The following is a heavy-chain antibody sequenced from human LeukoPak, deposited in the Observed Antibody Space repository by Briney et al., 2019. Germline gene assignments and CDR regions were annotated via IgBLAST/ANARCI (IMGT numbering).Heavy chain of an antibody. CDR2: IYSGGST. CDR1: GFTVSSNY. J-gene: IGHJ4*02. V-gene: IGHV3-53*01. D-gene: IGHD6-19*01. Sequence: PGGSLRLSCAASGFTVSSNYMSWVRQAPGKGLEWVSVIYSGGSTYYADSVKGRFTISRDNSKNTLYLQMNSLRAEDTAVYYCAREDSSGWYGGPVDYWGQGTLVTVSS. CDR3: AREDSSGWYGGPVDY.